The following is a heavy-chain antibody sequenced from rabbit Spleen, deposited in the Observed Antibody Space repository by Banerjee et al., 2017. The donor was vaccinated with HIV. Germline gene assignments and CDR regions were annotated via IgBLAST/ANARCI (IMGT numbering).Heavy chain of an antibody. CDR2: IYAAKGST. V-gene: IGHV1S43*01. J-gene: IGHJ3*01. Sequence: QQQLVESGGGLVKPGASLTLTCKASGFSFSSGYDMCWVRQAPGKGLEWIGIIYAAKGSTDYASWVNGRFTISSDNAQSTVDLKMTSLTAADTATYFCVRTFSDSGWNIDLWGQGTLVTVS. CDR1: GFSFSSGYD. D-gene: IGHD1-1*01. CDR3: VRTFSDSGWNIDL.